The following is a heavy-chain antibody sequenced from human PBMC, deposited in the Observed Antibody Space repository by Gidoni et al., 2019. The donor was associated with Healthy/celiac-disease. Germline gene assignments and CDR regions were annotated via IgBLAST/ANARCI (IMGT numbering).Heavy chain of an antibody. CDR3: AKDVIVGATIWY. Sequence: EVQLLEAGGGVVQPGGSLRLSCAAPGFTFSSYAMSWVRQAPGKGLEWVSAISGSGGSTYYADSVKGRFTISRDNSKNTLYLQMNSLRAEDTAVYYCAKDVIVGATIWYWGQGTLVTVSS. CDR2: ISGSGGST. J-gene: IGHJ4*02. V-gene: IGHV3-23*01. CDR1: GFTFSSYA. D-gene: IGHD1-26*01.